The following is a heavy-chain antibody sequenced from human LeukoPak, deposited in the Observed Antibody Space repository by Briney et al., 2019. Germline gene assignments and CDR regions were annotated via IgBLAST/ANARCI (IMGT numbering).Heavy chain of an antibody. V-gene: IGHV3-21*01. CDR2: ISSSSSYI. J-gene: IGHJ6*03. CDR1: GFTFSSYG. CDR3: AREPVGANYMDV. Sequence: GGSLRLSCAASGFTFSSYGMHWVRQAPGKGLEWVSSISSSSSYIYYADSVKGRFTISRDNAKNSLYLQMNSLRAEDTAVYYCAREPVGANYMDVWGKGITDTVSS. D-gene: IGHD5-12*01.